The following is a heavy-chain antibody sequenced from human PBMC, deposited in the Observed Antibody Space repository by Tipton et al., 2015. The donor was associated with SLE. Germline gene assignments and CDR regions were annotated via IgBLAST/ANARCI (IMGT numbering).Heavy chain of an antibody. D-gene: IGHD6-13*01. CDR3: ARRSLSAVPK. V-gene: IGHV4-34*01. CDR2: INHSGST. Sequence: LSLTCAVYGGSFSGYYWSWIRQPPGKGLEWIGEINHSGSTNYNPSLKSRVTISLNTSKNQFSLRVNSVTAADTAVYYCARRSLSAVPKWGQGTLVTVSS. CDR1: GGSFSGYY. J-gene: IGHJ4*02.